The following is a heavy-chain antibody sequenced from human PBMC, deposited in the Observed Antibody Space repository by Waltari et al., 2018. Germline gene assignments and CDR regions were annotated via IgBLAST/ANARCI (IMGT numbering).Heavy chain of an antibody. Sequence: EVQLVESGGGLVQPRGSLRVSCAASGFNLNLYELHWVRQVPGKGLEWVSYISSSGNTIYYADSVKGRFTMSRDNAEKSVYLQMNNLRAEDTAVYYCARVRSPQIDHDAFDVWGQGTKVTVSS. J-gene: IGHJ3*01. V-gene: IGHV3-48*03. CDR2: ISSSGNTI. CDR3: ARVRSPQIDHDAFDV. CDR1: GFNLNLYE.